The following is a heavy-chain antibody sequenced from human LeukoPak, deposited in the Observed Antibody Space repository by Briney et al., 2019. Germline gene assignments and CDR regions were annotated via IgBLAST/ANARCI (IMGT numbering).Heavy chain of an antibody. CDR2: ISSSGSTI. CDR3: ARVDYGDYGFDY. D-gene: IGHD4-17*01. CDR1: GFTFSSYN. J-gene: IGHJ4*02. Sequence: GGSLRLSCAASGFTFSSYNMNWVRQAPGKGLEWVSDISSSGSTIYFADSVKGRFTISRDNAKNSLYLQMNSLRDEDTAVYYCARVDYGDYGFDYWGQGTLVTVSS. V-gene: IGHV3-48*02.